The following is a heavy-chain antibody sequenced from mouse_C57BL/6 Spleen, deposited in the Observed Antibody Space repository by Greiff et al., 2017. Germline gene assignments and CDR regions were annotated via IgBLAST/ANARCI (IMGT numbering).Heavy chain of an antibody. V-gene: IGHV1-19*01. CDR2: INPYNGGT. CDR3: ARRDSNYEDY. J-gene: IGHJ2*01. D-gene: IGHD2-5*01. CDR1: GYTFTDYY. Sequence: VQLKESGPVLVKPGASVQMSCKASGYTFTDYYMNWVKQSHGKSLEWIGVINPYNGGTSYNQKFKGKATLTVDKSSSTAYMALNSLTSEDSAVYYCARRDSNYEDYWGQGTTLTVSS.